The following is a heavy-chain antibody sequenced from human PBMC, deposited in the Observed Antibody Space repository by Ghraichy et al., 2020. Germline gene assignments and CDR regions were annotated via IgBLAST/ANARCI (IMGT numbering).Heavy chain of an antibody. Sequence: GGLRLSCAASGFTFSSNSMSWVRQAPGKGLEWVSVISGSGGITHYADSVKGRFTISRDNSKNTVFLQMNSLRAEDTAVYYCGKESPLCGGGCNSLLDYWGQGNLVTVSS. V-gene: IGHV3-23*01. CDR2: ISGSGGIT. CDR3: GKESPLCGGGCNSLLDY. J-gene: IGHJ4*02. CDR1: GFTFSSNS. D-gene: IGHD2-15*01.